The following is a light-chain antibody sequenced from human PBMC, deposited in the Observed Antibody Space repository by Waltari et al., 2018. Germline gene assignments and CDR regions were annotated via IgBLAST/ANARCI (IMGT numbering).Light chain of an antibody. V-gene: IGKV3-15*01. CDR3: QQYNNWPPAT. J-gene: IGKJ1*01. CDR2: GAS. CDR1: QTVSIN. Sequence: ETMMTQSPATLSVSQGERATLSCRASQTVSINLAWYQQKPGQPPRLLIYGASTRATGIPARFSGSGSGTEFTLTISSLQSEDFAIYYCQQYNNWPPATFGLGTKVEIK.